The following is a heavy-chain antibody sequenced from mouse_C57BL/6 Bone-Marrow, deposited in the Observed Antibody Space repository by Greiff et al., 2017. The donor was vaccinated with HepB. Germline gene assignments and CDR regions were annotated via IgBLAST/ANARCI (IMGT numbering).Heavy chain of an antibody. D-gene: IGHD1-1*01. CDR3: ARQGDGSSYGYFDV. Sequence: EVKLVESGGGLVQPGGSLKLSCAASGFTFSDYYMYWVRQTPEKRLEWVAYISNGGGSTYYPDTVKGRFTISRDNAKNTLYLQMSRLKSEDTAMYYCARQGDGSSYGYFDVWGTVTTVTVSS. J-gene: IGHJ1*03. CDR1: GFTFSDYY. V-gene: IGHV5-12*01. CDR2: ISNGGGST.